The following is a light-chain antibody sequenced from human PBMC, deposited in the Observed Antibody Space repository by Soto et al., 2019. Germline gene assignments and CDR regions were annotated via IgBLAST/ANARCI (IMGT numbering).Light chain of an antibody. CDR1: SSDVGGYNL. Sequence: QSALTQPASVSGSPGQSITISCTGTSSDVGGYNLVSWYQQHPGEVPKLRIYEVTKRPSGVSNRFSGSRSGNTASLTISGLQAEDEADYYCCSYAGSQVGVFGGGTKLTVL. CDR3: CSYAGSQVGV. CDR2: EVT. V-gene: IGLV2-23*02. J-gene: IGLJ2*01.